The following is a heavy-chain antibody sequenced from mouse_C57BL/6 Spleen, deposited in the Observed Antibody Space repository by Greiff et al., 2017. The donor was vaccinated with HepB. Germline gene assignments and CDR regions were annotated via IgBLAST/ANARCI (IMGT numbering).Heavy chain of an antibody. V-gene: IGHV5-12*01. J-gene: IGHJ4*01. CDR3: AMHAYCGSSSYYAMDY. CDR1: GFTFSDYY. D-gene: IGHD1-1*01. Sequence: EVMLVESGGGLVQPGGSLKLSCAASGFTFSDYYMYWVRQTPEKRLEWVAYISNGGGSTYYPDTVKGRFTISRDNAKNTLYLQMSRLKSEDTAMYYCAMHAYCGSSSYYAMDYWGQGTSVTVSS. CDR2: ISNGGGST.